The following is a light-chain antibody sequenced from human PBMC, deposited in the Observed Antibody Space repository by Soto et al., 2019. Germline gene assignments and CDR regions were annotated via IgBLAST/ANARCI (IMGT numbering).Light chain of an antibody. J-gene: IGLJ2*01. Sequence: QSALTQPASVSGSPGQSITISCTGTSSDDGGYNYVSWYQQHPGKDPKLMIYDVSNRPSGVSNRFSGSKSVNTASLTISGLQADDEADYYCSSYTSGSTLEVFGGGTELTVL. CDR1: SSDDGGYNY. CDR3: SSYTSGSTLEV. V-gene: IGLV2-14*01. CDR2: DVS.